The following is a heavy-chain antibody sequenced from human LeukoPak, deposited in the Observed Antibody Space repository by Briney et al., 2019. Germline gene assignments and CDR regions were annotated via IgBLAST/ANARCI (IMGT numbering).Heavy chain of an antibody. Sequence: GASVKVSCKASGYTFTDYYMHWLRQAPGQGLEWMGWMHPNSGGTNYAQKFQGRVTMTRDTSISTAYMDLSSLRSDDTAVYYCARGGWGNPSDALDLWGQGTMVTVSS. CDR3: ARGGWGNPSDALDL. CDR1: GYTFTDYY. J-gene: IGHJ3*01. CDR2: MHPNSGGT. V-gene: IGHV1-2*02. D-gene: IGHD1-26*01.